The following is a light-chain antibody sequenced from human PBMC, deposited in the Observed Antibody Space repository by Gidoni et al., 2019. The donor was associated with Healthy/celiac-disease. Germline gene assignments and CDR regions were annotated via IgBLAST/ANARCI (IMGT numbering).Light chain of an antibody. CDR3: QAWDSSTVV. CDR2: QDS. J-gene: IGLJ2*01. CDR1: KLGDKY. V-gene: IGLV3-1*01. Sequence: SYELTQPPSVSVSPGQTASITCSGAKLGDKYACWYQQKPGQSPVLVIYQDSKRPSGIPERFSGSNSGNTATLTIRGTQAMDEAYYYCQAWDSSTVVFGGGTKLTVL.